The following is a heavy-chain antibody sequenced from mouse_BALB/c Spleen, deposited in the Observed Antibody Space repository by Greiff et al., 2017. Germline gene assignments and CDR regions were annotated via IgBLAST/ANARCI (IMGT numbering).Heavy chain of an antibody. CDR1: GFSLTSYG. D-gene: IGHD2-14*01. J-gene: IGHJ4*01. CDR3: ARNRYDGRYAMDY. V-gene: IGHV2-2*02. Sequence: VMLVESGPGLVQPSQSLSITCTVSGFSLTSYGVHWVRQSPGKGLEWLGVIWSGGSTDYNAAFISRLSISKDNSKSQVFFKMNSLQANDTAIYYCARNRYDGRYAMDYWGQGTSVTVSS. CDR2: IWSGGST.